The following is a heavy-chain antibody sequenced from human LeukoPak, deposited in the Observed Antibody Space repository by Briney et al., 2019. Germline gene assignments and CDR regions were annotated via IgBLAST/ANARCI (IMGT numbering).Heavy chain of an antibody. CDR2: IYYSGST. CDR1: GGSISSYY. V-gene: IGHV4-59*01. D-gene: IGHD1-7*01. Sequence: SETLSLTCTVSGGSISSYYWSWIRQPPGKGLEWIGYIYYSGSTNYNPSLKSRVTMSVDTSKNQFSLKLSSVTAADTAVYYCARVPTTTYYYYYMDVWGKGTTVTVSS. J-gene: IGHJ6*03. CDR3: ARVPTTTYYYYYMDV.